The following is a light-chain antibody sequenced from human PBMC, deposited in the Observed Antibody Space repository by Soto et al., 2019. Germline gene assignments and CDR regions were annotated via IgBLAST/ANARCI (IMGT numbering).Light chain of an antibody. J-gene: IGLJ1*01. CDR3: SSYTSDSTYV. CDR1: STDVGRYNY. V-gene: IGLV2-14*01. Sequence: QSVLTQPASVSGSPGQSITISCTGTSTDVGRYNYVSWYQQHPGKAPKLMIYDASNRPSGVSSRFSGSKSGITASLTISGLQAEDEADYYCSSYTSDSTYVFGTGTKVTVL. CDR2: DAS.